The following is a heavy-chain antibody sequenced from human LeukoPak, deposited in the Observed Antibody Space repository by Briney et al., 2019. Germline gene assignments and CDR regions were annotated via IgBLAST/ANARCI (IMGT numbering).Heavy chain of an antibody. CDR3: ARGDLNSSGWYGGVDY. Sequence: SETLSLTCAVYGGSCSGYYWSSMRQPPGKGLEWIGEINHSGSTNYNPSLKGRVTISVDTSKNQFSLKLSSVTAADTAVYYCARGDLNSSGWYGGVDYWGQGTLVTVSS. D-gene: IGHD6-19*01. CDR2: INHSGST. J-gene: IGHJ4*02. CDR1: GGSCSGYY. V-gene: IGHV4-34*01.